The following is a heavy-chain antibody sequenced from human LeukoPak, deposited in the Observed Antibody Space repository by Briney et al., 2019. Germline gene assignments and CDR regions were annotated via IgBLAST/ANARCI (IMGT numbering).Heavy chain of an antibody. J-gene: IGHJ4*02. CDR2: IKEDGSAT. CDR3: ARDSPGYLAYDS. V-gene: IGHV3-7*04. Sequence: GGSLRLSCAASGFTFSTYWMTWVRQAPGKGPGWVANIKEDGSATYYVDSVKGRFTISRDNAKESLYLQMNSLRAEDTAVYYCARDSPGYLAYDSWGQGTLVTVPS. D-gene: IGHD1-1*01. CDR1: GFTFSTYW.